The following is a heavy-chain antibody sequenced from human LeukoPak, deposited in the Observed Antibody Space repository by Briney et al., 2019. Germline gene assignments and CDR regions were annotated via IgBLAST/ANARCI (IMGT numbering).Heavy chain of an antibody. V-gene: IGHV3-9*01. CDR3: AKDTGKGARHQPPHPIYYYYYGMDV. J-gene: IGHJ6*02. CDR1: GFTFDDYA. D-gene: IGHD3-16*01. Sequence: TGGSLRLSCAASGFTFDDYAMHWVRQAPGKGLEWVSGISWNSGSIGYADSVKGRFTISRDNAKNSLYLQMNSLRAEDTALYYCAKDTGKGARHQPPHPIYYYYYGMDVWGQGTTVTVSS. CDR2: ISWNSGSI.